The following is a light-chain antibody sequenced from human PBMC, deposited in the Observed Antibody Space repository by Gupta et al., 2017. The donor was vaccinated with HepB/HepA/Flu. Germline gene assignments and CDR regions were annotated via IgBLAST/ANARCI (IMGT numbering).Light chain of an antibody. J-gene: IGKJ3*01. CDR3: QQYNSYLS. V-gene: IGKV1-5*03. CDR1: QTISIW. Sequence: DIQMTQSPSTLSASVGDRVTITCRASQTISIWLAWYQQKPGEAPKLLIYRASSLQTGVPSRFSGSGSGTEFTLTISSLQTDDFATYYCQQYNSYLSFGPGTKVDIK. CDR2: RAS.